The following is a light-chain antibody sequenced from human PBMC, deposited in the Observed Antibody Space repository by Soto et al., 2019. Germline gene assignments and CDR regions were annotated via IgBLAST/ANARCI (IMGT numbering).Light chain of an antibody. Sequence: QAVVTQEPSLTVSPGGTVTLTCGSSTGPVTKGHFPYWVQQKPGQAPRPLIYDTDNKHSWTPARFSASLLGDKAALTLSGALPEDEADYYCLLSYTGRLYVFGPGTKVTVL. CDR2: DTD. CDR3: LLSYTGRLYV. CDR1: TGPVTKGHF. V-gene: IGLV7-46*01. J-gene: IGLJ1*01.